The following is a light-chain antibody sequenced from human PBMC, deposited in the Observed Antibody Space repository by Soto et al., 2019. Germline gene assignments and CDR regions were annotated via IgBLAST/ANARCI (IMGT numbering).Light chain of an antibody. CDR1: SGHSSYA. Sequence: QLVLTQSPSASASLGASVKLTCTLSSGHSSYAIAWHQQQAGKGPRYLMKLNSDGSHSKGDGIPDRFSGSSSGAERYLTISSLQSEDAADYYCQTWGTGIRVFGGGTKLTVL. CDR3: QTWGTGIRV. CDR2: LNSDGSH. V-gene: IGLV4-69*01. J-gene: IGLJ2*01.